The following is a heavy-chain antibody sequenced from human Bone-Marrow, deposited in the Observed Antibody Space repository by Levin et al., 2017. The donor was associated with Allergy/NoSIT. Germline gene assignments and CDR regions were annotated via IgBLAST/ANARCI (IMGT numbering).Heavy chain of an antibody. CDR2: IYYTGST. V-gene: IGHV4-4*07. CDR1: GGSISFYY. D-gene: IGHD7-27*01. Sequence: SETLSLTCTVSGGSISFYYWNWIRQPAGKGLEWIGRIYYTGSTNYNPSLKSRVTMSVDKSKNQVSLKVTSVTAADTAVYYCARDPTWGYGMDVWGQGTTVTVSS. J-gene: IGHJ6*02. CDR3: ARDPTWGYGMDV.